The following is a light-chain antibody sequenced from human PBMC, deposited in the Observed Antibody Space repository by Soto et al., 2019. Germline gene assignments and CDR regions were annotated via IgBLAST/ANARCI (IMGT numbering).Light chain of an antibody. CDR2: VNTDGSH. Sequence: QPVLTQSPSASASLGASIKLTCTLSSGHSNYAIAWHQQQPEKGPRYLMRVNTDGSHTRGDGIPDRFSGSSSGAERYLTISSLQSEDEADYYCQTWTTGILLFGGGTQLTVL. J-gene: IGLJ3*02. CDR3: QTWTTGILL. V-gene: IGLV4-69*01. CDR1: SGHSNYA.